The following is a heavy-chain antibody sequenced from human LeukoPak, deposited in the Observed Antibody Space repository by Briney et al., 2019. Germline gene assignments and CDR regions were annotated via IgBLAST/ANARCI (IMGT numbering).Heavy chain of an antibody. D-gene: IGHD1-26*01. CDR3: AKGSIVGAFDH. V-gene: IGHV3-23*01. Sequence: GGSLRLSCAASGFTFSSFDMSWVRQAPGKGLEWVSSISGSGRSTQYADSVKGRFSISRGNSRKRLYLQMNSLRAEDTAVYYCAKGSIVGAFDHWGQGTLVTVSS. J-gene: IGHJ4*02. CDR2: ISGSGRST. CDR1: GFTFSSFD.